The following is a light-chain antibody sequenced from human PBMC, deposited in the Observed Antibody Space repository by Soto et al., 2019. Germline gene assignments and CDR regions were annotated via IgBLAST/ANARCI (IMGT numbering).Light chain of an antibody. J-gene: IGKJ1*01. V-gene: IGKV2-28*01. Sequence: EIVMTQSPLFLPVTPGEPASISCRSSQSLLQSNGYNYLDWYLQRPGQSPQLLIYGASNRATGIPDRFSGSGSGTDYTLTISRLEPEDFAVYYCQQYGSSGTFGQGTKVDIK. CDR2: GAS. CDR3: QQYGSSGT. CDR1: QSLLQSNGYNY.